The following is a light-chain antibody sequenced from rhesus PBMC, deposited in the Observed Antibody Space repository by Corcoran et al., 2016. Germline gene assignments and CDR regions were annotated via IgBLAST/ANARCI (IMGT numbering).Light chain of an antibody. Sequence: DIVMTQTPLSLPITSGEPASISCRSSQSLLHSNGNTYLHWYLQKPGQSPQLLIYGGSNRASGGPDRFSGSGSGTDFTLKISKVEAEDVGVYYCVQAIAFPYSFGQGTKVEIK. CDR3: VQAIAFPYS. J-gene: IGKJ2*01. V-gene: IGKV2-72*01. CDR1: QSLLHSNGNTY. CDR2: GGS.